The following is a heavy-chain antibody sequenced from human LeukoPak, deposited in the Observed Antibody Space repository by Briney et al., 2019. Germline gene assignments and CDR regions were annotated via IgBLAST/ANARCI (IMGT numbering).Heavy chain of an antibody. CDR1: GGSISSGGYS. Sequence: SETLSLTCAVSGGSISSGGYSWSWIRQPPGRGLGWIGYIYHSGSTYYNPSLKSRVTISVDRPKNQFSLKLSSVTAADTAVYYCARIYGSGSYSVDVWGQGTTVTVSS. J-gene: IGHJ6*02. CDR3: ARIYGSGSYSVDV. D-gene: IGHD3-10*01. CDR2: IYHSGST. V-gene: IGHV4-30-2*01.